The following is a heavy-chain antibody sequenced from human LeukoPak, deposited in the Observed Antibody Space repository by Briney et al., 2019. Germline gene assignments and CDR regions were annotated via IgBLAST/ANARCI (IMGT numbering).Heavy chain of an antibody. CDR3: ARDRRSSGWYQGAAHGYFDY. V-gene: IGHV4-39*07. Sequence: SETLSLTCTVSGGSISSSSYYWGWIRQPPGKGLEWIGSIYYSGSTYYHPSLKSRVTISVDTSKNQFSLKLSSVTAADTAVYYCARDRRSSGWYQGAAHGYFDYWGQGTLVTVSS. CDR1: GGSISSSSYY. J-gene: IGHJ4*02. D-gene: IGHD6-19*01. CDR2: IYYSGST.